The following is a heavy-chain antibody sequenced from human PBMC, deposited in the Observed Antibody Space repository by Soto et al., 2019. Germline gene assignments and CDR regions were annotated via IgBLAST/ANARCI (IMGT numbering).Heavy chain of an antibody. V-gene: IGHV3-74*01. CDR3: SVSIFGVVHY. Sequence: PGGSLRLSCAASGFSLRSQWMHWIRQAPGKGLKWVSRTSPDGSTIYADSVKGRFTISRDNAKNTVYLQMNSLRAEDTAMYYCSVSIFGVVHYWGQGTLVTVSS. CDR1: GFSLRSQW. D-gene: IGHD3-3*01. CDR2: TSPDGST. J-gene: IGHJ4*02.